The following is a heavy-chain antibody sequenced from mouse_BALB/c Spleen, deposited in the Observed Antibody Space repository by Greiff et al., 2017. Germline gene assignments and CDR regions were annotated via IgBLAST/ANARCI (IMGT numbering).Heavy chain of an antibody. CDR1: GYTFTSYV. CDR3: ASGGYYDYDGLTY. Sequence: VQLQQSGPELVKPGASVKMSCKASGYTFTSYVMHWVKQKPGQGLEWIGYINPYNDGTKYNEKFKGKATLTSDKSSSTAYMELSSLTSEDSAVYYCASGGYYDYDGLTYWGQGTLVTVSA. V-gene: IGHV1-14*01. J-gene: IGHJ3*01. D-gene: IGHD2-4*01. CDR2: INPYNDGT.